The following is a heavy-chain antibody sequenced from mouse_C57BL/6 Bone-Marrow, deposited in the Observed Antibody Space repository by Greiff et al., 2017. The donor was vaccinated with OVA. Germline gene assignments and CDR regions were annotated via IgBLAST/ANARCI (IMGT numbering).Heavy chain of an antibody. J-gene: IGHJ4*01. D-gene: IGHD4-1*01. CDR2: INYDGSST. CDR3: ARGQTGTHYYAMDY. Sequence: EVKLMESEGGLVQPGRSMKLSCTASGFTFSDYYMAWVRQVPEKGLEWVANINYDGSSTYYLDSLKSRFIISRDNAKNILYLQMSSLKSEDTATYYCARGQTGTHYYAMDYWGQGTSVTVSS. V-gene: IGHV5-16*01. CDR1: GFTFSDYY.